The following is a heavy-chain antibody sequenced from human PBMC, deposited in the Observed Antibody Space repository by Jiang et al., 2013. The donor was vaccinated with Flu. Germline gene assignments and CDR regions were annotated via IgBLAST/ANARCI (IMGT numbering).Heavy chain of an antibody. CDR2: IYYSGST. Sequence: GKGLEWIGYIYYSGSTNYNPSLKSRVTISVDTSKNQFSLKLSSVTAADTAVYYCARSVGYCSSTSCYAGEYYFDYWGQGTLVTVSS. V-gene: IGHV4-59*01. D-gene: IGHD2-2*01. J-gene: IGHJ4*02. CDR3: ARSVGYCSSTSCYAGEYYFDY.